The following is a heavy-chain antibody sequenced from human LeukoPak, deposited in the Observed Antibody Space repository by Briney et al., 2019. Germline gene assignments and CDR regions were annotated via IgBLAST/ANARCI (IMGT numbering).Heavy chain of an antibody. V-gene: IGHV1-18*01. CDR2: ISAYNGNT. CDR3: ARLGYCSSTSYYTFDY. Sequence: ASVKVSCKASGYTFTSYGISWVRQAPGQGLEWMGWISAYNGNTNYAQKLQGRVTMTTDTSTSTAYMELRSLRSDDTAVYYCARLGYCSSTSYYTFDYWGQGTLVTVSS. CDR1: GYTFTSYG. D-gene: IGHD2-2*02. J-gene: IGHJ4*02.